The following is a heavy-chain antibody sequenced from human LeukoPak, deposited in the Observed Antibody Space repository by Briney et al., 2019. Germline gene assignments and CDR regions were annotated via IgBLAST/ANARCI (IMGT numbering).Heavy chain of an antibody. CDR2: MNPNSGNT. V-gene: IGHV1-8*03. Sequence: ASVKVSCKASGYTFTSYDINWVRQATGQGLEWMGWMNPNSGNTGYAQKFQGRVTITRNTSISTAYMELSSLRSEDTAVYYCARGFWSGYHYYYYYMDVWGKGTTVTVSS. CDR3: ARGFWSGYHYYYYYMDV. CDR1: GYTFTSYD. D-gene: IGHD3-3*01. J-gene: IGHJ6*03.